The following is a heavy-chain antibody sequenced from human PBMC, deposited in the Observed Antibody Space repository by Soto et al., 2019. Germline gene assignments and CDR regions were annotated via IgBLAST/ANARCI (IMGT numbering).Heavy chain of an antibody. Sequence: KSSETLSLTCTVSGGSISIGGYYWSWIRQHPGKGLEWIGYIYYSGSFYYNPSLRSRVTISVDTSKDQFSLKLSSVTAADTAVYYCARGGVVSASIEVNWFDPWGQGTLVTVSS. CDR2: IYYSGSF. J-gene: IGHJ5*02. CDR3: ARGGVVSASIEVNWFDP. D-gene: IGHD2-2*02. CDR1: GGSISIGGYY. V-gene: IGHV4-31*03.